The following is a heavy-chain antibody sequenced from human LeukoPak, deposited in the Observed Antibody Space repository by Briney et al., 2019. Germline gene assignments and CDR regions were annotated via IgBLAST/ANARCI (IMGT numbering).Heavy chain of an antibody. CDR2: IYSSGSA. J-gene: IGHJ4*01. D-gene: IGHD3-22*01. Sequence: SETLSLTCTVSGASINNNFWTCIRQPPGKGLEWIGYIYSSGSANYNPSLKCRVIISGDTSKNQISLNLTSVTAADTAVYFCARHRDYYDTWGHGTLVTVSS. CDR1: GASINNNF. CDR3: ARHRDYYDT. V-gene: IGHV4-59*08.